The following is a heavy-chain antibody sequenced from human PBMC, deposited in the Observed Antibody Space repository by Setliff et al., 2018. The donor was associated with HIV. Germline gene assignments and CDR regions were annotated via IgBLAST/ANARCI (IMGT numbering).Heavy chain of an antibody. J-gene: IGHJ4*02. CDR2: IPHNGGT. D-gene: IGHD4-17*01. CDR3: ARYSTLTTNFDY. Sequence: PSETLSLTCAVSGYSIGSGSFWGWIRQPPGKGLEWIATIPHNGGTYYNPAPSLTGRVTISLDTSKNQFSLKLAFVTAADTAVYYCARYSTLTTNFDYWGQGTRVTSPQ. V-gene: IGHV4-38-2*01. CDR1: GYSIGSGSF.